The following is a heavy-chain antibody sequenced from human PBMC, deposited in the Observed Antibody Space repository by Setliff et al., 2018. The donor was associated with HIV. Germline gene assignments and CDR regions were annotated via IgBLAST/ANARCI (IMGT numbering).Heavy chain of an antibody. CDR1: GFSLTTSGIR. Sequence: ESGPTLVNPTQTLILTCTFSGFSLTTSGIRVTWVRQPPGKALEWLARIDWEDDKFYSTSLKTRLTISKDTSKNQVVLTMTNMGPLDTATYFCARTYGSASKLDYWGPGTRVTVSA. J-gene: IGHJ4*02. V-gene: IGHV2-70*04. D-gene: IGHD3-10*01. CDR3: ARTYGSASKLDY. CDR2: IDWEDDK.